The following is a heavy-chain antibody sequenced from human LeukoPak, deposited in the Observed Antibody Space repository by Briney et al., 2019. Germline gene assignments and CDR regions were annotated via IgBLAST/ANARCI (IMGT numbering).Heavy chain of an antibody. CDR1: GFTFSTYA. CDR3: AREMYDSSGLFDY. D-gene: IGHD3-22*01. Sequence: PGGSLRLSCAASGFTFSTYAMSWVRQAPGKGLEWVSSISASGGSTYYADSVKGRFTISRGNSKNTLYLQMNSLRAEDTAVYYCAREMYDSSGLFDYWGQGTLVTVSS. J-gene: IGHJ4*02. V-gene: IGHV3-23*01. CDR2: ISASGGST.